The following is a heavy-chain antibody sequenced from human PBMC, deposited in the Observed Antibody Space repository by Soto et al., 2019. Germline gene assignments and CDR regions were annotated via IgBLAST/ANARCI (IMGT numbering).Heavy chain of an antibody. D-gene: IGHD6-6*01. CDR3: ARDSSSSDYYYGMDV. J-gene: IGHJ6*02. V-gene: IGHV2-26*01. CDR1: GFSLSNARMG. Sequence: LRLSCTVSGFSLSNARMGVSWIRQPPGKALEWLAHIFSNDEKSYSTSLKSRLTISKDTSKSQVVLTMTNMDPVDTATYYCARDSSSSDYYYGMDVWGQGTTVTVSS. CDR2: IFSNDEK.